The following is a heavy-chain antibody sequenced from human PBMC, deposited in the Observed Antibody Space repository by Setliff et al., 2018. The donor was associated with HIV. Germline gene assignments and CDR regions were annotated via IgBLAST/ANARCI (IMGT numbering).Heavy chain of an antibody. D-gene: IGHD3-22*01. J-gene: IGHJ3*02. CDR3: ASSDANYYDSSGYPGAFDI. Sequence: ASVKVSCKASGYTFISYGISWVRQAPGQGLEWMGWISTYNGNTNYAQKLQGRVTMTTDTSTSTAYMELRSLRSDDTAVYYCASSDANYYDSSGYPGAFDIWGQGTMVTVSS. V-gene: IGHV1-18*01. CDR2: ISTYNGNT. CDR1: GYTFISYG.